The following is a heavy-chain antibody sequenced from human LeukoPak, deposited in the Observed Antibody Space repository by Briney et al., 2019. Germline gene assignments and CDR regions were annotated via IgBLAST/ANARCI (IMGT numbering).Heavy chain of an antibody. V-gene: IGHV4-39*07. D-gene: IGHD5-18*01. Sequence: SETLSLTCTGSGGSISSSSYYWGWIRQPPGKGLEWIGGIYYSGSTNYNPSLKSRVTISVDTSKNQFSLKLSSVTAADTAVYYCARDDLINVDTAMVNLLDVWGKGTTVTISS. CDR3: ARDDLINVDTAMVNLLDV. J-gene: IGHJ6*04. CDR2: IYYSGST. CDR1: GGSISSSSYY.